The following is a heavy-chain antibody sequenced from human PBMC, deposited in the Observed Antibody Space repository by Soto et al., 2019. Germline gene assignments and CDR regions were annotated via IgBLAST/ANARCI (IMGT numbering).Heavy chain of an antibody. Sequence: SVKVSCKASGGTFSSYAISWVRRAPGQGLEWMGGIIPIFGTANYAQKFQGRVTITADESTSTAYMELSSLRSEDTAVYYCARVAEKYCSGGSCSKYYFDYWGQGTLVTVSS. CDR1: GGTFSSYA. CDR2: IIPIFGTA. D-gene: IGHD2-15*01. J-gene: IGHJ4*02. V-gene: IGHV1-69*13. CDR3: ARVAEKYCSGGSCSKYYFDY.